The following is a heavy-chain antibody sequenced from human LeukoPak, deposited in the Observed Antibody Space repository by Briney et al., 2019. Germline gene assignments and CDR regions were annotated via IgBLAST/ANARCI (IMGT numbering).Heavy chain of an antibody. CDR3: ARDLGCGALDP. Sequence: GGSLRLSCAASGLTFTSYWMNWVRQAPGKGLEWVALINPDGSQTNYVDSVKGRFTISRDNAENSLYLQMNSLRAEDTAVYYCARDLGCGALDPWGQGTLVTVSS. J-gene: IGHJ5*02. CDR2: INPDGSQT. D-gene: IGHD6-19*01. V-gene: IGHV3-7*01. CDR1: GLTFTSYW.